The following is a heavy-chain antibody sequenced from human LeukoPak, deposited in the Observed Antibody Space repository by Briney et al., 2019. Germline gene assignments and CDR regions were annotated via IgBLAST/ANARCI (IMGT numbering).Heavy chain of an antibody. D-gene: IGHD2-2*01. Sequence: ASVKVSCKASGGTFSSYAISWVRQAPGQGLEWMAGIIPIFGTANYAQKFQGRVTITADESTSTAYMELSSLRSEDTAVYYCARDAKDIVVVPAAKTNYYYYGMDVWGQGTTVTVSS. CDR2: IIPIFGTA. CDR1: GGTFSSYA. V-gene: IGHV1-69*13. J-gene: IGHJ6*02. CDR3: ARDAKDIVVVPAAKTNYYYYGMDV.